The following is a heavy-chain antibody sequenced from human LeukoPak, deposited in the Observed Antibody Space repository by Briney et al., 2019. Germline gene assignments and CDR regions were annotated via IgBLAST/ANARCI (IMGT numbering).Heavy chain of an antibody. CDR3: ASPSVKRSDY. Sequence: KPSETLSLTCAVYGGSFSGYYWSWIRQPPGKGLEWIGEINHSGSTNYNPSLKSRVTISVDTSKNQFSLKLSSVTAADTAVYYCASPSVKRSDYWGQGTLVTVSS. CDR2: INHSGST. J-gene: IGHJ4*02. CDR1: GGSFSGYY. D-gene: IGHD1-1*01. V-gene: IGHV4-34*01.